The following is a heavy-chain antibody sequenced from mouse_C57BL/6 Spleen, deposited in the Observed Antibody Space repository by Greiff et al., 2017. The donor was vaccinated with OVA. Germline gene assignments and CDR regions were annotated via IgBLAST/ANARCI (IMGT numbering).Heavy chain of an antibody. CDR1: GYAFSSSW. CDR3: ARCGFDY. J-gene: IGHJ2*01. CDR2: IYPGDGDT. Sequence: VKLQESGPELVKPGASVKISCKASGYAFSSSWMNWVKQRPGKGLEWIGRIYPGDGDTNYNGKFKGKATLTADKSSSTAYMQLSSLTSEDSAVYFCARCGFDYWGQGTTLTVSS. V-gene: IGHV1-82*01.